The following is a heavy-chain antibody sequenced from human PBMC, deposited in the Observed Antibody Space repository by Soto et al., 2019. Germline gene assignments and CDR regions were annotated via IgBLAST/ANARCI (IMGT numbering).Heavy chain of an antibody. J-gene: IGHJ4*02. CDR1: GFNLTSYW. Sequence: GGSLRLSCAASGFNLTSYWMSWVRRTPGKGLEWVANIRQDGSEKNYVDSVKGRFTISRDNAKNSVYLQMNSLRDEDTAVYYCARDLPGWLGRFDSWGQGALVTVSS. D-gene: IGHD5-12*01. V-gene: IGHV3-7*01. CDR2: IRQDGSEK. CDR3: ARDLPGWLGRFDS.